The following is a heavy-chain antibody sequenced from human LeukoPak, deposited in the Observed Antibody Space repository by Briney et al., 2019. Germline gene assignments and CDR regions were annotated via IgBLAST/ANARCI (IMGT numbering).Heavy chain of an antibody. CDR1: GLPFSIFG. J-gene: IGHJ6*03. CDR3: ARELLTYSNHKLGHYMDV. V-gene: IGHV3-21*01. CDR2: ISSSSNYI. D-gene: IGHD4-11*01. Sequence: GGSLRLSCAASGLPFSIFGMKWVRQAPGKGLEWGSCISSSSNYIYYADSVKGRFTISRENAKNSLYLQMNSLRDEDTAVYYCARELLTYSNHKLGHYMDVWGKGTTVTVSS.